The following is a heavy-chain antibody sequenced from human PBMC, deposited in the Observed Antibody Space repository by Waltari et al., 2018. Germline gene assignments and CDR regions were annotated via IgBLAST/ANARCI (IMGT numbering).Heavy chain of an antibody. V-gene: IGHV3-48*03. J-gene: IGHJ6*03. CDR3: ARPSTEYYYYYYYMDV. CDR1: GFTFSNYE. Sequence: EVQVVESGGGLVQPGGSLRLSCVASGFTFSNYEMNWVRQAPGKGLGCVSYISNSGSTTYYADSVTGRFTISRDNAKNSMYLEMDSLRAEDTAVYYCARPSTEYYYYYYYMDVWGKGTTVTVS. CDR2: ISNSGSTT.